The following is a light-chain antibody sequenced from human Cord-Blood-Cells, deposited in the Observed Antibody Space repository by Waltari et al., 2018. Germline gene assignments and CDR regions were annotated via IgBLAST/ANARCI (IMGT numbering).Light chain of an antibody. CDR1: NIGRKS. J-gene: IGLJ2*01. Sequence: SYVLTQPPSVSVAPGKTARITCGGNNIGRKSVHWYQQKPGQAPVLVIYYDSGRPSGIRERFSGSSSGNAATLTISRVEAGDEADYYCQVWDSSSDHPVFGGGTKLTVL. CDR3: QVWDSSSDHPV. V-gene: IGLV3-21*04. CDR2: YDS.